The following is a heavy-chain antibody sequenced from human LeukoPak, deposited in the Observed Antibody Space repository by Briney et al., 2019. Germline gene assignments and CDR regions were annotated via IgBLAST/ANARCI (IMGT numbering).Heavy chain of an antibody. CDR3: ARDKSITMIVVVTVYYYYGMDV. D-gene: IGHD3-22*01. V-gene: IGHV3-30-3*01. Sequence: GGSLRLSCAASGFTFSSYAMHWVRQAPGKGLEWVAVISYDGSNKYYADSVKGRFTIPRDNSKNTLYLQMNSLRAEDTAVYYCARDKSITMIVVVTVYYYYGMDVWGQGTTVTVSS. CDR2: ISYDGSNK. CDR1: GFTFSSYA. J-gene: IGHJ6*02.